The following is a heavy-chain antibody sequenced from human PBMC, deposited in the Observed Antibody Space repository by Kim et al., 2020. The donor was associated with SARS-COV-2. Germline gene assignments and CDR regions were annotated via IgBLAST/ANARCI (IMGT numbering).Heavy chain of an antibody. V-gene: IGHV4-34*01. J-gene: IGHJ5*02. CDR1: GGSFSGYY. D-gene: IGHD2-15*01. CDR3: ARGMEGYCSGGSCFFDP. Sequence: SETLSLTCAVYGGSFSGYYWSWIRQPPGKGLEWIGEINHSGSTNYNPSLKSRVTISVDTSKNQFSLKLSSVTAADTAVYYCARGMEGYCSGGSCFFDPWGQGTLVTVSS. CDR2: INHSGST.